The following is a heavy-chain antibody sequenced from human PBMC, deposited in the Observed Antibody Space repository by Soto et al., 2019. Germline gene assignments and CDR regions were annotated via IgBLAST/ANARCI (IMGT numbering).Heavy chain of an antibody. CDR3: ARARGFGEYPEPTFDY. Sequence: SETLSLTCTVSGGSISSGGYYWNWIRQHPGKGLEWIGYIYYSGSTYYNPSLKSRVTISVDKSKNQFSLKLSSVTAADTAVYYCARARGFGEYPEPTFDYWGQGTLVTVSS. V-gene: IGHV4-31*03. D-gene: IGHD3-10*01. J-gene: IGHJ4*02. CDR2: IYYSGST. CDR1: GGSISSGGYY.